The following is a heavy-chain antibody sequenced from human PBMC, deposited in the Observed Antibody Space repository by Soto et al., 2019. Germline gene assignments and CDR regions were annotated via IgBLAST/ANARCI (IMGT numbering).Heavy chain of an antibody. Sequence: QVHLVQSGAEVEKPGASMTVSCKASGYIFTNYYIHWVRQAPGQGLEWMGLINPSGGRTTYAQKFQGRVTMTSDTSTSTVYMGLSSLRSEDTAVYYCARDPHYGGNSYYSGMDVWGQGTTVTVSS. CDR2: INPSGGRT. D-gene: IGHD4-17*01. CDR3: ARDPHYGGNSYYSGMDV. J-gene: IGHJ6*02. CDR1: GYIFTNYY. V-gene: IGHV1-46*01.